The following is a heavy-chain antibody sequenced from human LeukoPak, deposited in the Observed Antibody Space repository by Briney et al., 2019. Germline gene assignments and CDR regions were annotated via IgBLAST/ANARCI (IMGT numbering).Heavy chain of an antibody. CDR3: AKVPWSDRGRWLGGNRAFPFDY. D-gene: IGHD6-19*01. J-gene: IGHJ4*02. V-gene: IGHV3-23*01. Sequence: GGSLRLSCAASGFTFSSYAMSWVRQAPGKGLEWVSAISGSGGSTYYADSVKGRFTISRDNSKNTLYLQMNSLRAEDTAVYYCAKVPWSDRGRWLGGNRAFPFDYWGQGTLVTVSS. CDR1: GFTFSSYA. CDR2: ISGSGGST.